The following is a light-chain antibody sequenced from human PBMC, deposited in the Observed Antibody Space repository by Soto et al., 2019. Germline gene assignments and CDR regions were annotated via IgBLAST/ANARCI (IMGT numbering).Light chain of an antibody. Sequence: QMTQSPSSLSASVGDRVTLTCWASQSIGMYLNWYQQKPGKAPKLLISNAVCWQSEIQPRFSGSGSGTDLTLTISTLQPEDFAPYSCQQSHSNPITFGGGTKVDIK. CDR3: QQSHSNPIT. J-gene: IGKJ4*01. V-gene: IGKV1-39*01. CDR1: QSIGMY. CDR2: NAV.